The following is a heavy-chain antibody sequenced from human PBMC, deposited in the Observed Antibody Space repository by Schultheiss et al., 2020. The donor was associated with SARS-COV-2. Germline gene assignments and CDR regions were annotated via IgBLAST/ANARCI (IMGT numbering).Heavy chain of an antibody. J-gene: IGHJ4*02. D-gene: IGHD3-3*01. CDR1: GYSISSGYY. CDR3: ARIGPHTIFGVVTASYYFDY. CDR2: IYHSGST. V-gene: IGHV4-38-2*01. Sequence: SETLSLTCAVSGYSISSGYYWGWIRQPPGKGLEWIGSIYHSGSTYYNPSLKSRVTISVDTSKNQFSLKLSSVTAADTAVYYCARIGPHTIFGVVTASYYFDYWGQGTLVTVSS.